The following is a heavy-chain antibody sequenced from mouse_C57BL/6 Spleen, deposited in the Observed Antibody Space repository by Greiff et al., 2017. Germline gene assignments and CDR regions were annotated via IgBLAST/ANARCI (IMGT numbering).Heavy chain of an antibody. CDR2: IYPSDSET. D-gene: IGHD1-1*01. CDR3: ARRGHYYGSSPRYLDV. J-gene: IGHJ1*03. CDR1: GYTFTSYW. V-gene: IGHV1-61*01. Sequence: QVQLQQPGAELVGPGSSVKLSCKASGYTFTSYWMDWVKQRPGQGLEWIGNIYPSDSETHYNQKFKDKATLTVDKSSSTAYMQLSSLTSEDSAVYYCARRGHYYGSSPRYLDVWGTGTTVTVSS.